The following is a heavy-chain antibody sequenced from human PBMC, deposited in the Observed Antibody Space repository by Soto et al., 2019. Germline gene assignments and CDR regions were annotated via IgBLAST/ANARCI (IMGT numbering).Heavy chain of an antibody. Sequence: SETLSLTCTVSGGSISSSYWSWIRQPPGKGLEWLAYIYDDGSANYNPSLKSRATISLDMSKNQFSLKLTSVTAADTAVYYCARLQFGEGFDYWGQGALVTVSS. CDR2: IYDDGSA. D-gene: IGHD3-10*01. CDR3: ARLQFGEGFDY. V-gene: IGHV4-59*01. CDR1: GGSISSSY. J-gene: IGHJ4*02.